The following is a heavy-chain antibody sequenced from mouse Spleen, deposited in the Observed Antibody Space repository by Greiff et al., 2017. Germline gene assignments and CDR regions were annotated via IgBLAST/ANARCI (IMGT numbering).Heavy chain of an antibody. CDR1: GYTFTSYW. D-gene: IGHD1-1*01. CDR2: INPSSGYT. Sequence: VQLQQSGAELAKPGASVKLSCKASGYTFTSYWMHWVKQRPGQGLEWIGYINPSSGYTKYNQKFKDKATLTADKSSSTAYMQLSSLTSEDSAVYYCARSEASYYYGSSSWFAYWGQGTLVTVSA. V-gene: IGHV1-7*01. J-gene: IGHJ3*01. CDR3: ARSEASYYYGSSSWFAY.